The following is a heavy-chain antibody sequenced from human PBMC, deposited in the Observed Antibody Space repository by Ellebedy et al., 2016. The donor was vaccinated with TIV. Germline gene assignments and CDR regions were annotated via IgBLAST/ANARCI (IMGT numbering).Heavy chain of an antibody. Sequence: SETLSLTXAVSGGSISSSNWWSWVRQPPGKGLEWIGEIYHSGSTNYNPSLKSRVTISVDKSKNQFSLKLSSVTAADTAVYYCARFLRIGIQGGPLLGFDYWGQGTLVTVSS. V-gene: IGHV4-4*02. D-gene: IGHD5-18*01. CDR1: GGSISSSNW. CDR2: IYHSGST. CDR3: ARFLRIGIQGGPLLGFDY. J-gene: IGHJ4*02.